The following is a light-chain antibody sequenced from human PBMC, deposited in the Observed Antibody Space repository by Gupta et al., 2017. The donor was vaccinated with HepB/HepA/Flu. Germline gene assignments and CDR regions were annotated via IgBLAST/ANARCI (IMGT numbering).Light chain of an antibody. V-gene: IGKV4-1*01. Sequence: DIVMTQSPDSLAVSLGERATINCKSSQSVLYSSNNKNYLAWYQQKPGQPPKLLISWASTRESGVPDRFSGSGSGTDFTLTISSLQAEDVAVYYCQQYDSTPCSFGQGTKLEIK. J-gene: IGKJ2*04. CDR1: QSVLYSSNNKNY. CDR3: QQYDSTPCS. CDR2: WAS.